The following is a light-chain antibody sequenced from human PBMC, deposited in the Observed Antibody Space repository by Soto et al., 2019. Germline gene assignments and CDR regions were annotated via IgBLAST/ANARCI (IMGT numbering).Light chain of an antibody. CDR2: AAS. Sequence: IQLTQSPSSLSASVGDRVTITCRASQAISSYLAWYQQKPGKAPNLLIYAASTLQSGVPSRFSGSGSGTDFTLTISSLQPEDFATYLCQQLNSYPLTFGGGTKVEIK. CDR1: QAISSY. J-gene: IGKJ4*01. CDR3: QQLNSYPLT. V-gene: IGKV1-9*01.